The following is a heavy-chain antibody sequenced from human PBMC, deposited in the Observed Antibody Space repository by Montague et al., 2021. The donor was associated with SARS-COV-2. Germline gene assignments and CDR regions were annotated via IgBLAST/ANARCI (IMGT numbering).Heavy chain of an antibody. D-gene: IGHD3-16*02. CDR2: IYYSGAT. CDR1: GDSISRGQYY. Sequence: TLSLTCSVSGDSISRGQYYWTWIRQTPGKGLEWIGYIYYSGATYYNPSLKSRLTISVDTSKNEFSLKLTSVTAADTAVYYCARESLLGELSFSFDPWGQGTRVTVSS. CDR3: ARESLLGELSFSFDP. J-gene: IGHJ5*02. V-gene: IGHV4-30-4*01.